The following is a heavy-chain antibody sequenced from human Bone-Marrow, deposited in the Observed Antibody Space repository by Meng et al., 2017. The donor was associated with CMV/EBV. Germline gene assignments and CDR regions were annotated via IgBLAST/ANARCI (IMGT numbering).Heavy chain of an antibody. CDR2: ISSSSSYI. CDR1: GFTFSSYS. D-gene: IGHD2-2*01. CDR3: ARALRYRGYCSSTSCPNYYYYGMDV. J-gene: IGHJ6*02. Sequence: GGSLRLSCAASGFTFSSYSMNWVRRAPGKGLEWVSSISSSSSYIYYADSVKGRFTISRDNAKNSLYLQMNSLRAEDTAVYYCARALRYRGYCSSTSCPNYYYYGMDVWGQGTTVTVS. V-gene: IGHV3-21*01.